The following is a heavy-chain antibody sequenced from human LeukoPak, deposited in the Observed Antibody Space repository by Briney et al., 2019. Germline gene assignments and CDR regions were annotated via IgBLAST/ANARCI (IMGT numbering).Heavy chain of an antibody. D-gene: IGHD3-10*01. V-gene: IGHV3-11*01. CDR1: GFTFSDYY. CDR3: ARDVIWFGELPGGFDI. J-gene: IGHJ3*02. CDR2: ISSSGSTI. Sequence: PGGSLRLSCAASGFTFSDYYMSWIRQAPGKGLECVSYISSSGSTIYHADSVKGRFTISRDNAKNSLYLQMNSLRAEDTAVYYCARDVIWFGELPGGFDIWGQGTMVTVSS.